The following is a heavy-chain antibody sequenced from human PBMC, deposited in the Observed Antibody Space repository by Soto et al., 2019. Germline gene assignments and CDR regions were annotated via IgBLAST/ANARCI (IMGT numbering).Heavy chain of an antibody. Sequence: SETLSLTCTVSGGSISSGDYYWSWIRQPPGKGLEWIGYIYYSGSIYYNPSLKSRVTISVDTSKNQFSLKLSPVTAAGTAVYYCARDPYYGSGSYDGWFDPWGQGTLVTVSS. J-gene: IGHJ5*02. CDR3: ARDPYYGSGSYDGWFDP. D-gene: IGHD3-10*01. V-gene: IGHV4-30-4*01. CDR2: IYYSGSI. CDR1: GGSISSGDYY.